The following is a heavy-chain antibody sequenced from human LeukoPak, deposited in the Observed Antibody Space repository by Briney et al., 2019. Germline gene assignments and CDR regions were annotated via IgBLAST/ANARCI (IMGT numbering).Heavy chain of an antibody. Sequence: ASVKVSCKASGGTFGSYGISWVRRAPGQGLEWMGGIIPIFGTANYAQKFQGRVTITTDESTSTAYMELSSLRSEDTAVYYCASSGYYYYYMDVWGKGTTVTVSS. CDR2: IIPIFGTA. CDR1: GGTFGSYG. CDR3: ASSGYYYYYMDV. J-gene: IGHJ6*03. D-gene: IGHD3-10*01. V-gene: IGHV1-69*05.